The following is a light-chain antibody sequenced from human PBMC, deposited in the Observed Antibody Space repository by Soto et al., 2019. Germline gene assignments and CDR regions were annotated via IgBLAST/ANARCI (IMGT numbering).Light chain of an antibody. Sequence: IQVTQSPSSLSASVGDRVTITCRASQDISTWLAWYQQKPEKAPVSLIYSASSLQSGVPSRFSGSGSGTHFTLTISSLQPEDFATYYCQQYHTYPITFGQGTRLEIK. CDR3: QQYHTYPIT. CDR1: QDISTW. V-gene: IGKV1D-16*01. CDR2: SAS. J-gene: IGKJ5*01.